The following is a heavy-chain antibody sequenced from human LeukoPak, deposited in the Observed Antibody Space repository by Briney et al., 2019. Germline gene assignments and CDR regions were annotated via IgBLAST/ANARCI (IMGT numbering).Heavy chain of an antibody. CDR1: GGTLSSYA. CDR2: IIPIFGTA. Sequence: SVKVSCKASGGTLSSYAISWVRQAPGQGLEWMGGIIPIFGTANYAQKFQGRVTITADKSTSTAYMELSSLRSEDTAVYYCARGMVRGVRPLGYWGQGTLVTVSS. V-gene: IGHV1-69*06. CDR3: ARGMVRGVRPLGY. D-gene: IGHD3-10*01. J-gene: IGHJ4*02.